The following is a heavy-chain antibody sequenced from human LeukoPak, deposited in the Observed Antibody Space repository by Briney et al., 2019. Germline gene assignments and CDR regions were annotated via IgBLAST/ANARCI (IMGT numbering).Heavy chain of an antibody. D-gene: IGHD6-19*01. J-gene: IGHJ6*02. V-gene: IGHV3-23*01. CDR3: AKVMVNSSGWYNYYYGMDV. CDR2: ISCSGGST. Sequence: GGSLRLSCAASGFTFSSYAMSWVRQAPGKGLEWVSVISCSGGSTYYADSVKGRFTISRDNSKNTLYLQMNSLRAEDTAVYYCAKVMVNSSGWYNYYYGMDVWGQGTTVTVSS. CDR1: GFTFSSYA.